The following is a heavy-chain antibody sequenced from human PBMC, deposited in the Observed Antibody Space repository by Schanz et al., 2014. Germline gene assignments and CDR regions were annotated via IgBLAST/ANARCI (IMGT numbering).Heavy chain of an antibody. D-gene: IGHD2-2*01. CDR3: ARGRVVPAAPEFDY. J-gene: IGHJ4*02. CDR2: IYYSGST. CDR1: GGSISSYY. V-gene: IGHV4-59*01. Sequence: QVQLQESGPGLVKPSETLSLTCTVSGGSISSYYWSWIRQPPGKGLEWIGYIYYSGSTKYNPSLKSRVTISVDTSKNQFSLNLSSVTAADTAVYYCARGRVVPAAPEFDYWGQGTLVTVSS.